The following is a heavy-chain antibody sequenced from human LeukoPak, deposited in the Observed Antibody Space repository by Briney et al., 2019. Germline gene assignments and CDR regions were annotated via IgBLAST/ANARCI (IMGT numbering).Heavy chain of an antibody. D-gene: IGHD5-18*01. J-gene: IGHJ5*02. CDR2: IWYDGSNK. V-gene: IGHV3-33*08. CDR1: GFTFSSYW. CDR3: ARGAASSNWFDP. Sequence: GGSLRLSCAASGFTFSSYWMTWVRQAPGKGLEWVAVIWYDGSNKYYADSVKGRFTISRDNSKNTLYLQMNSLRAEDTAVYYCARGAASSNWFDPWGQGTLVTVSS.